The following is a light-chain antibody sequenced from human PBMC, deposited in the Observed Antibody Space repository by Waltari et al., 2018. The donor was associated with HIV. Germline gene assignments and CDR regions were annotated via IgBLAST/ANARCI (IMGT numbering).Light chain of an antibody. Sequence: IVMTQSPATLSVSPGERVTLSCRASQSVNSNLAWYQPKPGQAPRLLLYGASSRATGVPARFSGNGSGTDFTLTINSLQSEDFAIYYCQQYHKWPPLTFGGGTKVEI. J-gene: IGKJ4*01. CDR3: QQYHKWPPLT. CDR2: GAS. CDR1: QSVNSN. V-gene: IGKV3-15*01.